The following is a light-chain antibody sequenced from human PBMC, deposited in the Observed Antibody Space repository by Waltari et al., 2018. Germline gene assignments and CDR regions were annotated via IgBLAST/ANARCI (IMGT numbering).Light chain of an antibody. CDR1: QSVSSY. CDR3: QQRNYWPLT. Sequence: EIVLTQSPATLSLSPGERATLSCRASQSVSSYLAWYQQKPDQAPRLLIYDTSNRATGIPARFSGSGSGTDFTLTISSLEPEDFAVYYCQQRNYWPLTFGGGTKVEIE. V-gene: IGKV3-11*01. CDR2: DTS. J-gene: IGKJ4*01.